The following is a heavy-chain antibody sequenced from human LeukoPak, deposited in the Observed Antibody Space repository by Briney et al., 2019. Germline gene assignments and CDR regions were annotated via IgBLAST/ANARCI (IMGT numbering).Heavy chain of an antibody. CDR2: ISGSGGST. V-gene: IGHV3-23*01. CDR3: AKEGIAARGPFDY. D-gene: IGHD6-6*01. CDR1: GFTLSSYW. J-gene: IGHJ4*02. Sequence: DPGGSLRLSCAASGFTLSSYWMSWVRQAPGKGLEWVSAISGSGGSTYYADSVKGRFTISRDNSKNTLYLQMNSLRAEDTAVYYCAKEGIAARGPFDYWGQGTLVTVSS.